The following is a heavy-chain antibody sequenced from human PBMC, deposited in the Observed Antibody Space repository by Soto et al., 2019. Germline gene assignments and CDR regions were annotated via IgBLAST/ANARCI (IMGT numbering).Heavy chain of an antibody. J-gene: IGHJ3*01. V-gene: IGHV3-74*01. CDR1: GFTFDYYW. CDR2: IYSDGTST. Sequence: GGSLRLSCAASGFTFDYYWMHWVRQAPGKGLVWVSRIYSDGTSTTYADSVKGRFAISRDNAKNTVSLQMNSLRADDTAVYYCARGDRGAFDLWGQGTVVTVSS. D-gene: IGHD1-26*01. CDR3: ARGDRGAFDL.